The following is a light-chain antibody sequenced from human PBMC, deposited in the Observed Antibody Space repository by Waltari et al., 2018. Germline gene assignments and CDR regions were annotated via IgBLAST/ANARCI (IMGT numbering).Light chain of an antibody. CDR3: YSATDNIRV. V-gene: IGLV3-27*01. Sequence: SYELTQPSSVSVSPGQTARITCSGDVLTKRYARWFQQRPGQAPTLIIYKDTERPSGIPDRFSGSSSGTTVTLTISGAQVEDEADYYCYSATDNIRVFGGGTRLTVL. J-gene: IGLJ3*02. CDR2: KDT. CDR1: VLTKRY.